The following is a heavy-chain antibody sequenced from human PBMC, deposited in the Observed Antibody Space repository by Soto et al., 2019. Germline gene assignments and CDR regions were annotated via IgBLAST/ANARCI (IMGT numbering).Heavy chain of an antibody. Sequence: ASVRVSCKASGYTCTGYYVHWVRQAPGHGLEWLGWIHLNSGGTNYAQSFQGRVTMTRDMSVSTVYMEMTGLSSDDTAVYYCGSPRELSYSYFFVLTLDVSGKGTTVTVSS. J-gene: IGHJ6*04. CDR2: IHLNSGGT. D-gene: IGHD2-21*01. CDR1: GYTCTGYY. CDR3: GSPRELSYSYFFVLTLDV. V-gene: IGHV1-2*02.